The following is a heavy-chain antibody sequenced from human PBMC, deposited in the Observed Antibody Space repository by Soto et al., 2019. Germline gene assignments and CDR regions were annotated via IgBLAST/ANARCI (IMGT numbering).Heavy chain of an antibody. D-gene: IGHD3-3*01. Sequence: PSETLSLTCTVSGGSVSSESHYWSWIRQTPGKGLEWIGYIYYTGSTNYNPSLKGRVTMSVDTSRDQVSLRLRSVTRADTAVYYSARDQYAFWSGSYYYAMEVWGQGTKVTVSS. CDR1: GGSVSSESHY. J-gene: IGHJ6*02. CDR3: ARDQYAFWSGSYYYAMEV. CDR2: IYYTGST. V-gene: IGHV4-61*01.